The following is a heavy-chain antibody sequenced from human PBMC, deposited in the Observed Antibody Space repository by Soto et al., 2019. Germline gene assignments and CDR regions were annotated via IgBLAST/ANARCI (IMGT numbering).Heavy chain of an antibody. Sequence: SETLSLTCTVSGGSISSYYWSWIRQPPGKGLEWIGYIYYSGSTNYNPSLKSRVTISVDTSKNQFSLKLSSVTAADTAVYYCARLSSSGPDYWGQGTLVTVSS. CDR3: ARLSSSGPDY. V-gene: IGHV4-59*08. CDR2: IYYSGST. J-gene: IGHJ4*02. D-gene: IGHD6-6*01. CDR1: GGSISSYY.